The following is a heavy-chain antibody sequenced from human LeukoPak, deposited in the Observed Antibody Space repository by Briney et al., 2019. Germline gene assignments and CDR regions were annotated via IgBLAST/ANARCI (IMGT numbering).Heavy chain of an antibody. J-gene: IGHJ4*02. Sequence: GGSLRLSCAASGFTFSSYWMSWVRQAPGKGLEWVANIKQDGSEKYYVDSVEGRFTISRDNAKNSLYLQMNSLRAEDTAVYYCASEQGYSYCDFDYWGQGTLVTVSS. CDR2: IKQDGSEK. CDR3: ASEQGYSYCDFDY. CDR1: GFTFSSYW. D-gene: IGHD5-18*01. V-gene: IGHV3-7*01.